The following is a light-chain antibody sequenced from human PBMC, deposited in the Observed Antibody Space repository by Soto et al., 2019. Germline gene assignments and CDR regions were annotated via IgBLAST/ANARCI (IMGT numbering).Light chain of an antibody. J-gene: IGLJ2*01. V-gene: IGLV1-44*01. CDR3: AAWDDSLSGPV. Sequence: QSVLTQPPSASGTLGQRVTISCSGGRSNIGSNTVNWYQQLPGTAPKVLLYADDQRPSGVPGRFSGSKSGTSASLAISGLQSDDEADYFCAAWDDSLSGPVFGGGTKLTVL. CDR1: RSNIGSNT. CDR2: ADD.